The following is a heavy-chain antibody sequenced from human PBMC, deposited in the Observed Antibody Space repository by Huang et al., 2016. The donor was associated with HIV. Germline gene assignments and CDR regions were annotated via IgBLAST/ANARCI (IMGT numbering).Heavy chain of an antibody. CDR3: TRGHSYGFGRNYFDY. D-gene: IGHD5-18*01. CDR2: IYYRGST. CDR1: GVSIGSGGYY. J-gene: IGHJ4*02. Sequence: QVQLQESGPGPVKPSQTLSLTCTVSGVSIGSGGYYWSWIRQPPGKGLEWIGYIYYRGSTYYNPSLKSRVTISVDTSKNQFSLKLSSLTAADTAGYYCTRGHSYGFGRNYFDYWGQGTLVTVSS. V-gene: IGHV4-30-4*08.